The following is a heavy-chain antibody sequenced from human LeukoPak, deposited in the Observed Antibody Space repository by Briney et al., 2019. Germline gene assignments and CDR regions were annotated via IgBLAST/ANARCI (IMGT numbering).Heavy chain of an antibody. Sequence: ASVKVSCKASGYTFTSYGISWVRQAPGQGLEWMGWISAYNGNTNCAQKLQDRVTMTTDTSTSTAYMELRSLRSDDTAVYYCARGGQWLLTYYYYYYMDVWGKGTTVTISS. CDR2: ISAYNGNT. J-gene: IGHJ6*03. CDR1: GYTFTSYG. V-gene: IGHV1-18*01. CDR3: ARGGQWLLTYYYYYYMDV. D-gene: IGHD6-19*01.